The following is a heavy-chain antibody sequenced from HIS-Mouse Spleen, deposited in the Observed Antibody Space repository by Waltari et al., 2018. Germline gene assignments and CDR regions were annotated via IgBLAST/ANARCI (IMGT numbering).Heavy chain of an antibody. CDR1: GASIRSSSYY. CDR3: AREIPYSSSWYDWYFDL. CDR2: IYYSGST. D-gene: IGHD6-13*01. Sequence: QLQLQESGPGLVKPSETLSLTCTVSGASIRSSSYYWGWFRQPPGKGLEWIGSIYYSGSTYYNPSLKSRVTISVDTSKNQFSLKLSSVTAADTAVYYCAREIPYSSSWYDWYFDLWGRGTLVTVSS. J-gene: IGHJ2*01. V-gene: IGHV4-39*07.